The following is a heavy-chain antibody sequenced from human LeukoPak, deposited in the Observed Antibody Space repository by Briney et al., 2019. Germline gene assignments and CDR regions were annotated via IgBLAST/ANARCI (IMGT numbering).Heavy chain of an antibody. V-gene: IGHV3-20*04. CDR2: INWNGGST. Sequence: PVGSLRLSCAASGVTFADYGMSWVRQAPGQGLGWGSGINWNGGSTGYADSVKGLFTISRDNAKNSLYLQMNSLRAEDTALYYSATAPNSYDGSGFVTYYFVYWGHGTLVTVSS. CDR3: ATAPNSYDGSGFVTYYFVY. J-gene: IGHJ4*01. CDR1: GVTFADYG. D-gene: IGHD3-22*01.